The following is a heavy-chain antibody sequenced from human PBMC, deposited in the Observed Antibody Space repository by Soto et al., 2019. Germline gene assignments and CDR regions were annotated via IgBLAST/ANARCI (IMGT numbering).Heavy chain of an antibody. Sequence: GEPLKISHKVSEYSFTSYCISWVRNMPGKGLEWLGRIDPSDSYTNSSPSFQGHVTISADKSISTAYLQWSSLKASDTAMYYCARHRVVAGPYYFAYWGQGTLVTVSS. CDR3: ARHRVVAGPYYFAY. J-gene: IGHJ4*02. V-gene: IGHV5-10-1*01. CDR1: EYSFTSYC. D-gene: IGHD6-19*01. CDR2: IDPSDSYT.